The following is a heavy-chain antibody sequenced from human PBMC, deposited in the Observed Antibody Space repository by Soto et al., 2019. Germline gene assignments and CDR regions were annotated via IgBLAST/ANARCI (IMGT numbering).Heavy chain of an antibody. J-gene: IGHJ4*02. Sequence: EVQLVESGGALVQPGRSLRLSCAASGFTFDDYAMHWVRQAPGKSLEWVSGISWNSGSIGYADSVKGRFTISRDNSKTSLYLQMNSLRAEDTAFYYCAKDTRGGNSRLFDCWGQGTLVTVSS. CDR2: ISWNSGSI. D-gene: IGHD4-4*01. V-gene: IGHV3-9*01. CDR1: GFTFDDYA. CDR3: AKDTRGGNSRLFDC.